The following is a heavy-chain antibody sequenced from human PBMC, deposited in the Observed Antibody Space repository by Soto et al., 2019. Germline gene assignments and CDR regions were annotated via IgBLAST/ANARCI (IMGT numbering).Heavy chain of an antibody. D-gene: IGHD1-26*01. CDR1: GFAVTSSY. J-gene: IGHJ2*01. Sequence: GGSLRISCTASGFAVTSSYMGLVRRAPGKGLEWVSSIYSGRDTYYADSVRGRFTSTTDNSMDTLYLQMNSLRVDDTAMYYCARHVGSYWYFDLWGRGTLVTVSS. CDR2: IYSGRDT. CDR3: ARHVGSYWYFDL. V-gene: IGHV3-66*04.